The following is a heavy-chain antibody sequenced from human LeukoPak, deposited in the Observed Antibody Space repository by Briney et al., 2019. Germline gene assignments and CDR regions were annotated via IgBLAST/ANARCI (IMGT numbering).Heavy chain of an antibody. V-gene: IGHV4-39*01. CDR1: GGSISSSSYY. J-gene: IGHJ6*02. CDR2: IYYSGST. D-gene: IGHD3-22*01. CDR3: ARLHYDSSGYYYYGMDV. Sequence: SETLSLTCTGSGGSISSSSYYWGWIRQPPGKGLEWIGSIYYSGSTYYNPSLKSRVTISVDTSKNQFSLKLSSVTAADTAVYYCARLHYDSSGYYYYGMDVWGQGTTVTVSS.